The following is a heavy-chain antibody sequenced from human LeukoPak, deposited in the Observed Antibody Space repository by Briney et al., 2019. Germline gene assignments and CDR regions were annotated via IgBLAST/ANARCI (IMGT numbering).Heavy chain of an antibody. CDR2: ISGSGGST. D-gene: IGHD6-19*01. Sequence: PGGSLRLSCAASGFTFSSYAMSWVRQAPGKGLEWVSAISGSGGSTYYADSVKGRFPISRDNSKNTLYLQMNSLRAEDTAVYYCAKREYSSGSFHLWGRGTLVTVSS. CDR3: AKREYSSGSFHL. J-gene: IGHJ2*01. CDR1: GFTFSSYA. V-gene: IGHV3-23*01.